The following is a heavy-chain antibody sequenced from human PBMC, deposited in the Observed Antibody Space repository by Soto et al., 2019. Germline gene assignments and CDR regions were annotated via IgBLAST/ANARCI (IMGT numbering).Heavy chain of an antibody. D-gene: IGHD6-19*01. V-gene: IGHV3-23*01. CDR3: AKDGTSGLYYFDY. J-gene: IGHJ4*02. CDR1: GFTFSNYA. Sequence: EVQLLESGGGLVQPGGSLRLSCAASGFTFSNYAMNWVRQAPGKGLEWVSTISGSGGSPYYADSVKGRFTISRDNSKNTLYLQMNSLRAGDSAIYYCAKDGTSGLYYFDYLGQGTLVTVSS. CDR2: ISGSGGSP.